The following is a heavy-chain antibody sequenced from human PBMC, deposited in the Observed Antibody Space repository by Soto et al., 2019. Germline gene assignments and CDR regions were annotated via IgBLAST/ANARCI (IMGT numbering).Heavy chain of an antibody. V-gene: IGHV4-31*03. CDR2: IYYSGST. Sequence: QVQLQESGPGLVKPSQTLSLTCTVSGGSISSGGYYWSWIRQHPGKGLEWIGYIYYSGSTYYNPSRKCRVTISVGTSKNPFSLKLSSVTAADTAVYYCAREEGGGYDHRWFDPWGQGTLVTVSS. CDR1: GGSISSGGYY. CDR3: AREEGGGYDHRWFDP. J-gene: IGHJ5*02. D-gene: IGHD5-12*01.